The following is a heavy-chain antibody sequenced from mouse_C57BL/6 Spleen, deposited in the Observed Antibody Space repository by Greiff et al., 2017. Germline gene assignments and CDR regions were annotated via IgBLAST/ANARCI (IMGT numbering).Heavy chain of an antibody. Sequence: VQLMESGGGLVKPGGSLKFSCAASGFTFRDYGMHWVRQAPEQGLEWVAYISRGSSTIYYADTVPGRFTISRDTATNTLYLQMTSLRSEDTAVYYCTRYFDYGYDGYAMDVWGKGTSGTVSS. CDR3: TRYFDYGYDGYAMDV. D-gene: IGHD2-2*01. J-gene: IGHJ4*01. CDR2: ISRGSSTI. CDR1: GFTFRDYG. V-gene: IGHV5-17*01.